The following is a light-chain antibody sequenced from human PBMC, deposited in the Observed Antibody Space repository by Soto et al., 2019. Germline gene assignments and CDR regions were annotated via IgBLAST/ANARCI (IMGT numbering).Light chain of an antibody. V-gene: IGKV2-28*01. Sequence: EIVMTQSPLSLTVTPGEPASISCKSSQSPQHNNGNTLLDWYMQKPGQSPQLLIYLGSRRAPGAPDRVSGSGSGTDFTLRISTVEADDAAIYYCMQALQTPRTFGQGTKLEI. CDR2: LGS. CDR3: MQALQTPRT. J-gene: IGKJ1*01. CDR1: QSPQHNNGNTL.